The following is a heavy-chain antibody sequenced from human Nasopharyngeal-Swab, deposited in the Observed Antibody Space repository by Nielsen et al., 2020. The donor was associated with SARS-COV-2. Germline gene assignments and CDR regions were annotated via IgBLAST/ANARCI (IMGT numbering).Heavy chain of an antibody. V-gene: IGHV3-53*01. Sequence: GGSLRLSCAASAFTFSDYYMSWVRQAPGKGLEWVSVTEIGGITHYADSVKGRFTISRDSSTNTLYLQMNSLRVEDTAVYYCARDLGGGYCTTTNCPGSWGQGTLVTVSS. CDR3: ARDLGGGYCTTTNCPGS. CDR1: AFTFSDYY. CDR2: TEIGGIT. J-gene: IGHJ1*01. D-gene: IGHD2-2*01.